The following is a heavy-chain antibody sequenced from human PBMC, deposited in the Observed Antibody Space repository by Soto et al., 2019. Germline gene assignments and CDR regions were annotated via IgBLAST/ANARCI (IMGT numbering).Heavy chain of an antibody. J-gene: IGHJ6*02. V-gene: IGHV1-2*04. CDR1: GYTFTGYY. CDR3: ARDSTVVVATILNGPVRYYGMDV. CDR2: INPNSGGT. Sequence: ASVKVSCKASGYTFTGYYMHWVRQAPGQGLEWMGWINPNSGGTNYAQKFQGWVTMTRDTSISTAYMELSRLRSDDTAVYYCARDSTVVVATILNGPVRYYGMDVWGQGTTVTVSS. D-gene: IGHD5-12*01.